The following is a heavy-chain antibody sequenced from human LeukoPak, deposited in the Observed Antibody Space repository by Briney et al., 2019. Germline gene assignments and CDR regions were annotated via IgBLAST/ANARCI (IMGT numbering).Heavy chain of an antibody. V-gene: IGHV3-33*01. D-gene: IGHD4-23*01. Sequence: EPGRSLRLSCAASGFTFTTYGMHWVSHAPGKGLEWVAVIWYDGNNKYYAESLKGRFTIYRDNSKNTLYLQVNSLRAEDTAVYYCARDLGKGRYLDYWGQGTLVTVSS. CDR1: GFTFTTYG. CDR2: IWYDGNNK. J-gene: IGHJ4*02. CDR3: ARDLGKGRYLDY.